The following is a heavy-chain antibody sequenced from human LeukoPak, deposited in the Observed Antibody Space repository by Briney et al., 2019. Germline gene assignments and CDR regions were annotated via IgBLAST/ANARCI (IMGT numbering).Heavy chain of an antibody. CDR2: IYSGGST. CDR1: GFTVSSNY. J-gene: IGHJ3*02. Sequence: GGSLRLSCAASGFTVSSNYMSWVRQAPGKGLEWVPVIYSGGSTYYADSVKGRFTISRDNSKNTLYLQMNSLRAEDTAVYYCARANYLLDAFDIWGQGTMVTVSS. V-gene: IGHV3-66*01. D-gene: IGHD4/OR15-4a*01. CDR3: ARANYLLDAFDI.